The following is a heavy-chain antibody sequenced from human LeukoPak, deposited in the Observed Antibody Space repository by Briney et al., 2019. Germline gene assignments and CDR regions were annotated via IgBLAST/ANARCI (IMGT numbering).Heavy chain of an antibody. V-gene: IGHV4-61*05. CDR2: IYYRGST. D-gene: IGHD1-26*01. CDR3: AKLAVGSFDP. CDR1: GGSISSSSYY. J-gene: IGHJ5*02. Sequence: PSETLSLTCTVSGGSISSSSYYWGWIRQPPGTGLEWIGDIYYRGSTTYNPSLKSRLSISLDTSRNQFSLNLRSVAAADTAVYYCAKLAVGSFDPWGQGILVTVSS.